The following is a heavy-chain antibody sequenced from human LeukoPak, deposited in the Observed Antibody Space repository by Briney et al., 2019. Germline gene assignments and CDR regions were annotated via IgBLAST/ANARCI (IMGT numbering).Heavy chain of an antibody. Sequence: SETLSLTCTVSGGSISSYYGSWIRQPAGKGLEWIGRIYTSGRTNYNPSLKSRVTMSVDTSKNQFSLKLSSVTAADTAVYYCARDGYSYGSFDYWGQGTLVTVSS. D-gene: IGHD5-18*01. J-gene: IGHJ4*02. CDR1: GGSISSYY. V-gene: IGHV4-4*07. CDR3: ARDGYSYGSFDY. CDR2: IYTSGRT.